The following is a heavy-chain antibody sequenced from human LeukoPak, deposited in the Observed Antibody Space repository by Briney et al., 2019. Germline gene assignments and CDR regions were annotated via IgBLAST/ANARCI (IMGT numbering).Heavy chain of an antibody. CDR2: LYWNDDK. CDR3: VHSKPLYDFWSGYYLLNY. J-gene: IGHJ4*02. Sequence: CGPTLVKPTQPLTLTCTFSGFSLSTSEVAVGWIRQPPGKALEWLVLLYWNDDKRFSPSLKSRLTITKDSSENQVVLTMTCMDPVDTATYFCVHSKPLYDFWSGYYLLNYWGQGTLVTVSS. D-gene: IGHD3-3*01. V-gene: IGHV2-5*01. CDR1: GFSLSTSEVA.